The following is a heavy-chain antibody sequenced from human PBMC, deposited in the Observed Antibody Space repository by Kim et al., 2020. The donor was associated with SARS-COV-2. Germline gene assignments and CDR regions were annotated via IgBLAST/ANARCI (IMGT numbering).Heavy chain of an antibody. CDR2: ISSSSSTI. CDR3: AREWRVRGVMSWFEP. V-gene: IGHV3-48*02. Sequence: GGSLRLSCAASGFTFSSYSMNWVRQAPGKGLEWVSYISSSSSTIYYADSVKGRFTISRDNAKNSLYLQMNSLRDEDTAVYYCAREWRVRGVMSWFEPWGQGTLVTVSS. J-gene: IGHJ5*02. D-gene: IGHD3-10*01. CDR1: GFTFSSYS.